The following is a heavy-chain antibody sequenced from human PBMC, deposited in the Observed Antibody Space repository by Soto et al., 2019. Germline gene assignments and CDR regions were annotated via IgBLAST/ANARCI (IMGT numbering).Heavy chain of an antibody. D-gene: IGHD2-8*01. CDR1: GGSISSGGYY. J-gene: IGHJ5*02. Sequence: QVQLQESGPGLVKHSQTLSLTCTVSGGSISSGGYYWSWIRQHTGKGLEWIGYISYSGSTYYNPYLKSRVTISVDTSKKHFSLKLTYVTAAATAVYYCARRVFPWGQGTLITVSS. CDR3: ARRVFP. CDR2: ISYSGST. V-gene: IGHV4-31*03.